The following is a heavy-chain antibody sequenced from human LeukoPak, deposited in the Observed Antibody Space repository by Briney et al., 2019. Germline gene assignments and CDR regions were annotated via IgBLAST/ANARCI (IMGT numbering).Heavy chain of an antibody. J-gene: IGHJ3*02. CDR2: ISSSSSYI. V-gene: IGHV3-21*04. CDR1: GFTFSSYS. Sequence: GGSLRLSCAASGFTFSSYSMNWVRQAPGKGLEWVSSISSSSSYIYYADSVKGRFTISRDNSKNTLYLQMNSLRAEDTAVYYCAIAFSGYSYGYGAFDIWGQGTMVTVSS. CDR3: AIAFSGYSYGYGAFDI. D-gene: IGHD5-18*01.